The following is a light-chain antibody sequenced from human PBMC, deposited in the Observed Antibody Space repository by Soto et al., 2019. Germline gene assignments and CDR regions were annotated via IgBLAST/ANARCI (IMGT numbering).Light chain of an antibody. CDR1: SSDVGGYKY. Sequence: QSVLTQPPSASGSPGQSVTISCTGTSSDVGGYKYVSWFQQHPGKAPNLMIYEVSKRPSGVPDRFSGSKSGNTASLTVSGLQAEDEADYYCSSYAGSNNVVFGGGTQLTVL. V-gene: IGLV2-8*01. CDR2: EVS. J-gene: IGLJ2*01. CDR3: SSYAGSNNVV.